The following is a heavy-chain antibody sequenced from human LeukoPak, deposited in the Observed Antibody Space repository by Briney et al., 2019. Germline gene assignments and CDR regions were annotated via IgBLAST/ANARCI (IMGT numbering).Heavy chain of an antibody. J-gene: IGHJ5*02. CDR2: LSSNGGST. D-gene: IGHD2-15*01. V-gene: IGHV3-64*01. CDR3: AREEGYCSGGSCYGRWFDP. Sequence: PGGSLRLSCAASGFTFSSYAMHWVRQAPGKGLEYVSALSSNGGSTYYANSVKGRFTISRDNSKNTLYLQMGSLRAEDMAVYYCAREEGYCSGGSCYGRWFDPWGQGTLVTVSS. CDR1: GFTFSSYA.